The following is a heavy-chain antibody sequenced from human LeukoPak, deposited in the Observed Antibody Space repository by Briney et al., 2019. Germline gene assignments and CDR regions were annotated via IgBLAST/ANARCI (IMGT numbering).Heavy chain of an antibody. CDR3: AKNRGASYYSGSDY. J-gene: IGHJ4*02. V-gene: IGHV3-23*01. D-gene: IGHD1-26*01. CDR2: VRGSDAGT. CDR1: GLTFSSYA. Sequence: AGGSLRLSCAASGLTFSSYAMNWVRQAPGKGLEWISAVRGSDAGTSYADSVKGRFTISRDNSKNTLYLQMNSLRAEDTAVYYCAKNRGASYYSGSDYWGQGTLVTVSS.